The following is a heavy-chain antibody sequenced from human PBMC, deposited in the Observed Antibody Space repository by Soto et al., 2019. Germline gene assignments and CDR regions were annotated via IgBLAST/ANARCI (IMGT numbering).Heavy chain of an antibody. J-gene: IGHJ6*02. CDR3: ARDTESYYYDSSGYYLAYYYYGLDV. D-gene: IGHD3-22*01. CDR1: GGSISSSGYY. Sequence: SETLSLTCTVSGGSISSSGYYWGWIRQPPGKGLEWIGSIYYSGSTYYNPSLKSRVTISVDTSKNQFSLKLSSVTAADTAVYYCARDTESYYYDSSGYYLAYYYYGLDVWGQGTTVTVS. V-gene: IGHV4-39*02. CDR2: IYYSGST.